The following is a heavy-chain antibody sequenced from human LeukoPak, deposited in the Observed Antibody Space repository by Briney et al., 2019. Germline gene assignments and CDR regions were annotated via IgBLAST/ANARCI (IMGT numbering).Heavy chain of an antibody. CDR2: INPNSGGT. CDR1: GYTFTGYY. V-gene: IGHV1-2*02. J-gene: IGHJ4*02. D-gene: IGHD3-22*01. CDR3: ARQYYYDSSGYLDY. Sequence: ASVKVSCKASGYTFTGYYMHWVRQAPGQGLEWMGWINPNSGGTNYAQKFQGRVTMTRDTSISTAYMELSRPRSDDTAVYYCARQYYYDSSGYLDYWGQGTLVTVSS.